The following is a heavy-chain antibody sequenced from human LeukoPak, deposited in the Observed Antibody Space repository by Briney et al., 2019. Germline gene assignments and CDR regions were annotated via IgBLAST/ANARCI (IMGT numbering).Heavy chain of an antibody. CDR2: IYHSGST. V-gene: IGHV4-30-2*01. J-gene: IGHJ4*02. Sequence: TPSQTLSLTCAVSGGSISSGGYSWSWIRQPPGKGLEWIGYIYHSGSTYYNPSLKSRVTISVDRSKNQFSLKLSSVTAADTAVYYCARDAIVGATDYWGQGTLVTVSS. CDR3: ARDAIVGATDY. D-gene: IGHD1-26*01. CDR1: GGSISSGGYS.